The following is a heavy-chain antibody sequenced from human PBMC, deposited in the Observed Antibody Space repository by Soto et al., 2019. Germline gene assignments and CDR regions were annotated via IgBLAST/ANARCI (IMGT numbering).Heavy chain of an antibody. CDR3: TRDFQGPLDYGMDV. CDR1: GFTFSSYW. J-gene: IGHJ6*02. Sequence: QPGGSLRLSCAASGFTFSSYWMSWVRQAPGQGLEWVANVKYDGSQTYYVGSVKGRFTISRDNAKNSLYLQMNSLRAEDTAVYYCTRDFQGPLDYGMDVWGQGATVTVYS. D-gene: IGHD1-1*01. CDR2: VKYDGSQT. V-gene: IGHV3-7*01.